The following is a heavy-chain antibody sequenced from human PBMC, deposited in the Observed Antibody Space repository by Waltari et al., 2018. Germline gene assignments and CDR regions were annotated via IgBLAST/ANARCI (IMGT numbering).Heavy chain of an antibody. D-gene: IGHD1-26*01. J-gene: IGHJ3*02. Sequence: EAQLVQSGAEVKKPGESLKISCKGSGYSFTSYWIGWVRQMPGKGLEWMGIIYPGDSGTRYSPSFQGQVTISADKSISTAYLQWSSLKASDTAMYYCARQRVGATRRDAFDIWGQGTMVTVSS. CDR1: GYSFTSYW. CDR3: ARQRVGATRRDAFDI. V-gene: IGHV5-51*01. CDR2: IYPGDSGT.